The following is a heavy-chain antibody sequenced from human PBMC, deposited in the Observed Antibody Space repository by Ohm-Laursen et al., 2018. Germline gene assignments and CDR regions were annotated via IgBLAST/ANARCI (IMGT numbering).Heavy chain of an antibody. V-gene: IGHV3-33*01. CDR2: MSFGGSNE. CDR1: GFTFSSFG. Sequence: LSLTCAASGFTFSSFGMHWVRQAPGKGLEWVAAMSFGGSNEYYADSVKGRFTISRDSSKNTLYLQMNSLRAEDTAVYYCARESNPYYFDCWGQGTLVTVSS. CDR3: ARESNPYYFDC. J-gene: IGHJ4*02.